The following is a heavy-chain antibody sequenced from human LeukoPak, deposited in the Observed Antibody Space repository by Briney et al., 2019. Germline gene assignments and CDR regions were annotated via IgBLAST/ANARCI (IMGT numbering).Heavy chain of an antibody. J-gene: IGHJ4*02. D-gene: IGHD6-13*01. Sequence: PSETLSLTCAVYGGSFSGYYWSWIRQPPGKGLEWIGEINHSGSTNYSPSLKSRVTISVDTSKNQFSLKLSSVTAADTAVYYCARGKRYSSSWYDYWGQGTLVTVSS. V-gene: IGHV4-34*01. CDR2: INHSGST. CDR3: ARGKRYSSSWYDY. CDR1: GGSFSGYY.